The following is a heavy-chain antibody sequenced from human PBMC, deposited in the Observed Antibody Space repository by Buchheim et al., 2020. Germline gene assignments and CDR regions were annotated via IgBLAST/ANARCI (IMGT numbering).Heavy chain of an antibody. Sequence: EVQLVESGGGLVQPGGSLRLSCAASGFTFSSYYMYWVRQAPGKGLVWVSRSNPDGSDTTNADSVKGRFTISRDNAKDTLYLQMNSLRAEDTAVYYCASVSYWFDPWGQGTL. J-gene: IGHJ5*02. V-gene: IGHV3-74*03. CDR3: ASVSYWFDP. CDR2: SNPDGSDT. CDR1: GFTFSSYY.